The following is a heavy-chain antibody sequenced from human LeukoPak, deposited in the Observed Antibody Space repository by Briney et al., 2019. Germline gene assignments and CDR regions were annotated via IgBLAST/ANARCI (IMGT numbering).Heavy chain of an antibody. CDR1: GFTFSSYG. J-gene: IGHJ4*02. CDR2: IWYDGSNK. D-gene: IGHD3-9*01. CDR3: AKDGDFDWLLLGFNY. V-gene: IGHV3-33*06. Sequence: GGSLRLSCAASGFTFSSYGMHWVRQAPGKGLEWVAVIWYDGSNKYYADSVKGRFTISRDNSKNTLYLQMNSLRAEDTAVYYCAKDGDFDWLLLGFNYWGQGTLVTVSS.